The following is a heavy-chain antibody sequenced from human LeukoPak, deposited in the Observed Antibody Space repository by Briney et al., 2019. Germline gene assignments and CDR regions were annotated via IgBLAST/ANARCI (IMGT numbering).Heavy chain of an antibody. D-gene: IGHD3-22*01. V-gene: IGHV3-7*01. Sequence: PGGSLRLSCAASGFTFSTHWMSWVRQAPGKGLEWVANMKQDGSDKYYVDSVKGRFTISRDNAKNSLYLQMNSLRAEDTAVYYCARACYYDCSGYCHDAFDIWGQGTMVTVSS. J-gene: IGHJ3*02. CDR3: ARACYYDCSGYCHDAFDI. CDR2: MKQDGSDK. CDR1: GFTFSTHW.